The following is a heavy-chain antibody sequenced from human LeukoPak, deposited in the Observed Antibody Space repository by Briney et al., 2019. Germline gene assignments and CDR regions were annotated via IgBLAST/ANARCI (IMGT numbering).Heavy chain of an antibody. J-gene: IGHJ4*02. D-gene: IGHD1-26*01. CDR2: ISTYDGNT. CDR1: GYTFTIYG. Sequence: ASVKVSCKASGYTFTIYGINWVRQAPGQGLEWMGWISTYDGNTNYAQKLRGRVTMIRDTSTSTVYMELRSLTSDDTAVYYCARDQPRRGPGNHDYWGQGTLVTVSS. CDR3: ARDQPRRGPGNHDY. V-gene: IGHV1-18*01.